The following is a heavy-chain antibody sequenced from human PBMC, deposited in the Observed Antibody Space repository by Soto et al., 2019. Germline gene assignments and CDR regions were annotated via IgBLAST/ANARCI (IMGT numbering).Heavy chain of an antibody. CDR2: ISSNGGST. CDR1: VCTFSSYA. Sequence: VEALRVFCSASVCTFSSYAMHCVRQAPGKGLEYVSAISSNGGSTYYADSVKGRFTISRDNSKNTLYLQMSSLRAEDTAVYYCVSYYGWGSYSRHWGQAPQATVSS. D-gene: IGHD3-10*01. CDR3: VSYYGWGSYSRH. J-gene: IGHJ4*02. V-gene: IGHV3-64D*06.